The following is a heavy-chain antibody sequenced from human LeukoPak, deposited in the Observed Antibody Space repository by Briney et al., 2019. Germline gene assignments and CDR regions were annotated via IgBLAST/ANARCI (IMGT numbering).Heavy chain of an antibody. Sequence: ASAKVSCKASGYTFVNYDINWVRQAPGQGLEWMGWINPYNGDTNYVQKFQGRVTMTTDTSTSTAYMELRSLKYDDTAVYYCARFLDYGGNSVSPLRYWGQGTLVTVSS. CDR1: GYTFVNYD. CDR3: ARFLDYGGNSVSPLRY. J-gene: IGHJ4*02. D-gene: IGHD4-23*01. V-gene: IGHV1-18*01. CDR2: INPYNGDT.